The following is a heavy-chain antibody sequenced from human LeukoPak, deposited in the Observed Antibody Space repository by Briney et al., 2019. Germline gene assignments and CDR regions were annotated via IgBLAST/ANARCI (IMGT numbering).Heavy chain of an antibody. J-gene: IGHJ6*03. D-gene: IGHD6-6*01. CDR2: INHSGST. Sequence: SETLSLTCAVYGGSFSGYYWSWIRQPPGKGLEWIGEINHSGSTNYNPSLKSRVTISVDTSKNQFSLKLSSVTAADTAVYYCARRRFIPARRLGDMDVWGKGTTVTVSS. CDR1: GGSFSGYY. V-gene: IGHV4-34*01. CDR3: ARRRFIPARRLGDMDV.